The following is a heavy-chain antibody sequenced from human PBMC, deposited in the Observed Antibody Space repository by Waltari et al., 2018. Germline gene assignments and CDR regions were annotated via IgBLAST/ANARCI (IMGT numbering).Heavy chain of an antibody. CDR3: ARRLIGAFDI. CDR2: IYHSGST. CDR1: GYSISSGYY. V-gene: IGHV4-38-2*01. J-gene: IGHJ3*02. Sequence: QVQLQESGPGLVKLSETLSLTCAVSGYSISSGYYWGWIRQPPGKGREWIGSIYHSGSTYSNPSLKSRVTISVDTSKNQFSLKLSSVTAADTAVYYCARRLIGAFDIWGQGTMVIVSS.